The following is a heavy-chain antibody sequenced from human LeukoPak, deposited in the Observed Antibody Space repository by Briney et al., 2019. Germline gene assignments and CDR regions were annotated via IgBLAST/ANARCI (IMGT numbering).Heavy chain of an antibody. J-gene: IGHJ4*02. CDR2: INIDGSST. CDR1: GFAFSSLY. Sequence: GGSLRLSCAASGFAFSSLYMHWVRQAPGKGLVWVSRINIDGSSTTYAESVKGRFTISRDNTKNTLYLQMNSLRAEDTAVYYCARAITLSRSPAYWGQGTLVTVSS. D-gene: IGHD1-14*01. CDR3: ARAITLSRSPAY. V-gene: IGHV3-74*01.